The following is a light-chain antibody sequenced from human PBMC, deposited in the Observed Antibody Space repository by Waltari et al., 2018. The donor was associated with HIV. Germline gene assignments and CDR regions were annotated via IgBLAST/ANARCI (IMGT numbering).Light chain of an antibody. V-gene: IGKV3-20*01. J-gene: IGKJ1*01. CDR2: GAS. Sequence: EIVLTQSPGTLSLSPGERATLSCRVSQTVSSSYLAWYQQKPGQAPRLLIYGASIRATGIPDRFSGSGSGTDFTLTISRLEPEDFAVYYCQQYVTSPMTFGQGTKVAIK. CDR1: QTVSSSY. CDR3: QQYVTSPMT.